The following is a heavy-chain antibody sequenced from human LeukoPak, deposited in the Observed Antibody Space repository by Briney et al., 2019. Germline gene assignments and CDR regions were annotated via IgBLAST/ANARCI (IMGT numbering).Heavy chain of an antibody. CDR2: IYWNDDR. CDR1: GFSLSTSGVG. J-gene: IGHJ4*02. V-gene: IGHV2-5*01. CDR3: AHIRGYIRTNYFDY. D-gene: IGHD5-18*01. Sequence: SGPTLVKPTQTLTLTCTFSGFSLSTSGVGVGWIRQPPGKALEWLALIYWNDDRRHSPSLKSRLTITKDTSKTQVVLTMTNMDPVDTATYYCAHIRGYIRTNYFDYWGQGTLVTVSS.